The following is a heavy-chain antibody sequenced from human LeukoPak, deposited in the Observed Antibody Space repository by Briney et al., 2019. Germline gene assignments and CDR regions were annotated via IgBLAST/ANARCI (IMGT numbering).Heavy chain of an antibody. Sequence: GGSLRLSCAASGFTLSSYSMNWVHQAPGKGLEWVSSISSSSSHIYYADSVKGRFTISRDNAKNSLYLQMNSLRAEDTAVYYCARYYGSGSYYTDYWGQGTLVTVSS. CDR2: ISSSSSHI. V-gene: IGHV3-21*01. D-gene: IGHD3-10*01. CDR3: ARYYGSGSYYTDY. CDR1: GFTLSSYS. J-gene: IGHJ4*02.